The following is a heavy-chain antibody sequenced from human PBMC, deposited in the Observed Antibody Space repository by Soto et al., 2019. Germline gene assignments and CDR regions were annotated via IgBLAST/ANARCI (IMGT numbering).Heavy chain of an antibody. CDR3: AKGDNEGIAARPFDY. CDR1: GFTFSSYA. V-gene: IGHV3-23*01. J-gene: IGHJ4*02. D-gene: IGHD6-6*01. CDR2: ISGSGGST. Sequence: GGSLRLSCAASGFTFSSYAMSWVRQAPGKGLEWVSAISGSGGSTYYADSVKGRFTISRDNSKNTLYLQMNSLRAEDTAVYYCAKGDNEGIAARPFDYWGQGTLVTVSS.